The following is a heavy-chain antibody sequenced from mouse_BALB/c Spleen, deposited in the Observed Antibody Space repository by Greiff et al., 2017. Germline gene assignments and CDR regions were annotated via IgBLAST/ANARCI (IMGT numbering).Heavy chain of an antibody. Sequence: DVMLVESGGGLVKPGGSLKLSCAASGFTFSSYAMSWVRQTPEKRLEWVATISSGGSYTYYPDSVKGRFTISRDNAKNTLYLQMSSLRSEDTAMYYCANRYDAMDYWGQGTSVTVSS. CDR3: ANRYDAMDY. CDR1: GFTFSSYA. CDR2: ISSGGSYT. D-gene: IGHD2-14*01. V-gene: IGHV5-9-1*01. J-gene: IGHJ4*01.